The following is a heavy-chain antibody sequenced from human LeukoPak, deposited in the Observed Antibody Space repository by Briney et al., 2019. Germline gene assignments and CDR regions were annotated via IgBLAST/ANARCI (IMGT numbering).Heavy chain of an antibody. J-gene: IGHJ5*02. D-gene: IGHD2-15*01. CDR3: ARGAASFHWFDP. CDR2: IIPIFGIA. Sequence: SVKVSCKASGGTVSSYAISWVRQAPEQGLEWMGRIIPIFGIANYAQKFQGGVTITADKSTSTAYMELSSLRSEDTAVYYCARGAASFHWFDPWGQGTLVTVSS. CDR1: GGTVSSYA. V-gene: IGHV1-69*04.